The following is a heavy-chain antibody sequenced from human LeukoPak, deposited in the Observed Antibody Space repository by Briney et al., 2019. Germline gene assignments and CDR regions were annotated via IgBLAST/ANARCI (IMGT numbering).Heavy chain of an antibody. CDR2: ISSSSSYI. D-gene: IGHD3-10*01. J-gene: IGHJ4*02. V-gene: IGHV3-21*01. CDR1: GFTFSSYS. CDR3: ARVRRITMVRGVIYYFDY. Sequence: GGSLRLSCAASGFTFSSYSMNWVRQAPGKGLEWVSSISSSSSYIYYADSVKGRFTISRDNSKNTLYLQMNSLRAEDTAVYYCARVRRITMVRGVIYYFDYWGQGTLVTVSS.